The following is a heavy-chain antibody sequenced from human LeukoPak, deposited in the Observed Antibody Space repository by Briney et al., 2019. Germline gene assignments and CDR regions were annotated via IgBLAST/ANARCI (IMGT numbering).Heavy chain of an antibody. CDR2: ISGSGGST. CDR3: AKDFAITIFGVVTPNWFDP. V-gene: IGHV3-23*01. J-gene: IGHJ5*02. CDR1: GFTFSSYA. Sequence: PGGSLRLSCAASGFTFSSYAMSWVRQAPGKGLEWVSAISGSGGSTYYADSVKGRFTISRDNSKNTLYLQMNSLRAEDTAVYYCAKDFAITIFGVVTPNWFDPWGQGTLVTVSS. D-gene: IGHD3-3*01.